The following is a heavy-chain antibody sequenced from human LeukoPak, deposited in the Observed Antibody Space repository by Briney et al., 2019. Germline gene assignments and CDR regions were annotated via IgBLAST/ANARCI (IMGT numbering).Heavy chain of an antibody. CDR2: INSDESST. CDR1: GFTFSSYW. J-gene: IGHJ4*02. D-gene: IGHD4-11*01. Sequence: GGSLRLSCAASGFTFSSYWMHWVRQAPGKGLVWVSRINSDESSTSYADSVKGRFTISRDNAKNTLYLQMNRLRAEDTAVYYCAREYSNYGSVDYWGQGTLVTVSS. V-gene: IGHV3-74*01. CDR3: AREYSNYGSVDY.